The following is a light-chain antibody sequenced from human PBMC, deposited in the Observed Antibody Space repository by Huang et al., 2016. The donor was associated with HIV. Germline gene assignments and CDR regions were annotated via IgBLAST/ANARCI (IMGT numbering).Light chain of an antibody. CDR3: QQYDNWPPGLT. V-gene: IGKV3D-15*01. Sequence: EIMMTPSPATLSVSPGGRATLSCRASQNVRNNLAWYQQQTVQAPRLLIYDTSTMASGIPARCRVSGSGTEFTLTISGLQSEDFAFYYCQQYDNWPPGLTFGGGTKIEI. CDR2: DTS. CDR1: QNVRNN. J-gene: IGKJ4*01.